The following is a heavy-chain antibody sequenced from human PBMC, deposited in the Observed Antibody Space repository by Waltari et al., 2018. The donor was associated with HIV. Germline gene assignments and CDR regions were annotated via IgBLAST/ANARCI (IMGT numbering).Heavy chain of an antibody. V-gene: IGHV4-38-2*01. J-gene: IGHJ2*01. CDR1: GYSISSDDN. Sequence: QVQLQESGPGLLKPSETLSLTCVVSGYSISSDDNWGWVRQPHGKGREWIGSVYHSGSTLHNPSLNSRVTISIDTSKSQFSLKLSSVTAADTAVYYCARAGVVPALFDLWGRGTLVTVSS. D-gene: IGHD2-2*01. CDR2: VYHSGST. CDR3: ARAGVVPALFDL.